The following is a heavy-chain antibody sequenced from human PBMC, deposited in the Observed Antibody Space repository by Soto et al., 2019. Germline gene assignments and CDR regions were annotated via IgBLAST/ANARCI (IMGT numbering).Heavy chain of an antibody. D-gene: IGHD2-2*01. J-gene: IGHJ6*02. Sequence: SETLSLTCAVYGGSFSGYYWSWIRQPPGKGLEWIGEINHSGSTNYNPSLKSRVTISVDTSKNQFSLKLSSVTAADTAVYYCARASSHRTHRYYYYYGMDVWGQGTTVTVSS. CDR2: INHSGST. V-gene: IGHV4-34*01. CDR3: ARASSHRTHRYYYYYGMDV. CDR1: GGSFSGYY.